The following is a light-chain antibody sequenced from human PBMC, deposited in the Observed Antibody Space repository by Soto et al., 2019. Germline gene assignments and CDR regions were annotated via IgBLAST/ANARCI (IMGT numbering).Light chain of an antibody. CDR1: SSNIGRNF. V-gene: IGLV1-51*02. CDR3: ATWESSLNVGV. CDR2: ENY. Sequence: QSVLTQPPSVSAAPGQKVTISCSGSSSNIGRNFVSWFQQLPGTAPKLLIFENYKRPSGVPERFSGSKSGTSATLDITGLQTGDEADYFCATWESSLNVGVFGGGTTVTVL. J-gene: IGLJ2*01.